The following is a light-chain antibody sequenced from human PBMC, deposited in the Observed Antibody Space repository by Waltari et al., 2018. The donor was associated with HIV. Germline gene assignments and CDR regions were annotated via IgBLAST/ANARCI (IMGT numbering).Light chain of an antibody. CDR3: CSYADGYTWI. Sequence: QSALTQPRAVSESPGQPVPISRPGTNSEVGAYKYVSWYQQHTDKAPKLILYDINKRPSGVPDRFSGSKSGNMASLAISGLQAEDEADYYCCSYADGYTWIFGGGTKLTVL. J-gene: IGLJ2*01. V-gene: IGLV2-11*01. CDR2: DIN. CDR1: NSEVGAYKY.